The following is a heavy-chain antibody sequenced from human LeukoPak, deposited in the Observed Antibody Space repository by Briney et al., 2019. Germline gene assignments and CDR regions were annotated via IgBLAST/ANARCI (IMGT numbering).Heavy chain of an antibody. D-gene: IGHD3-10*01. CDR2: INHSGST. CDR1: GVSITTDY. CDR3: ARHGPYGLRPLYYYYYMDV. J-gene: IGHJ6*03. V-gene: IGHV4-34*01. Sequence: SETLSLTCTVSGVSITTDYWSWIRQTPEKGLEWIGEINHSGSTNYNPSLKSRVTISVDTSKNQFSLKLNSVTAADTAVYYCARHGPYGLRPLYYYYYMDVWGKGTTVTISS.